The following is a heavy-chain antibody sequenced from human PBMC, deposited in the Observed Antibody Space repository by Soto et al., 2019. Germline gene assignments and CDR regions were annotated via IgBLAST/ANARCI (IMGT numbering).Heavy chain of an antibody. J-gene: IGHJ4*02. CDR3: AKDLPVGPIIGAMAAYYFDY. CDR1: GFTFSSYA. V-gene: IGHV3-23*01. D-gene: IGHD1-26*01. CDR2: ISGSGGST. Sequence: GGSLRLSCAASGFTFSSYAMSWVRQAPGKGLEWVSAISGSGGSTYYADSVKGRFTISRDNSKNTLYLQMNSLRAEDTAVYYCAKDLPVGPIIGAMAAYYFDYWGQGTLVTVSS.